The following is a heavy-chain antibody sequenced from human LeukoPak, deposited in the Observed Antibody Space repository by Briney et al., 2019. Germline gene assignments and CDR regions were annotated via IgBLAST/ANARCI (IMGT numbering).Heavy chain of an antibody. CDR2: ISGSGDRT. Sequence: GGSLRLSCAASGFTFSTYAMTWVRQAPGKGLEWVSTISGSGDRTDFPDSVKGRFTISRDNSKNTLCVQMNSLRAEDTAVYYCAKISRRNYGSVIGPTKGYMDVWGKGTTVTVSS. J-gene: IGHJ6*03. CDR3: AKISRRNYGSVIGPTKGYMDV. CDR1: GFTFSTYA. D-gene: IGHD3-10*01. V-gene: IGHV3-23*01.